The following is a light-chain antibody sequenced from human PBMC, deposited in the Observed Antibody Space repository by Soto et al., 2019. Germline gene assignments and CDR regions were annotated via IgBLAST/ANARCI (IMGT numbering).Light chain of an antibody. Sequence: DIQMTQSPSTLSASVGDRVTITCRASQSISSWLAWYQQKPGKAPKLLIYDASSLESGVLSRFSGRGCGTALCLTISTLQPDDFAAYYCHHYNSYLMYPFGQGTKLEIK. CDR1: QSISSW. J-gene: IGKJ2*01. CDR2: DAS. V-gene: IGKV1-5*01. CDR3: HHYNSYLMYP.